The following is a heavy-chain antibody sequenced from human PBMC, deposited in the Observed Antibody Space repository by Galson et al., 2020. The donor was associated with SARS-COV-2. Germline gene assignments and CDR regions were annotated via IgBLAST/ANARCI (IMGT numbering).Heavy chain of an antibody. J-gene: IGHJ5*02. Sequence: GGSLRLSCAASGFTFSRYWLHWVRQVPGEGLVWVARINEDGRITDYADSVKGRFTIYRDNAQNTLYLQMNTLRADDTSVYYCARDVGGVASACGPGTLVTVSS. V-gene: IGHV3-74*01. CDR1: GFTFSRYW. CDR2: INEDGRIT. D-gene: IGHD3-16*01. CDR3: ARDVGGVASA.